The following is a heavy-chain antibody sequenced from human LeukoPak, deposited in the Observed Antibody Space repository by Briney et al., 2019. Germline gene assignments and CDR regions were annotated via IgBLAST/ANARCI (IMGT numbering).Heavy chain of an antibody. Sequence: GSSVKVSCKASGGTFSSYAIRWVRQAPGQGLEWMGGIIPIFGTANYAQKFQGRVTITADESTSTAYMELSSLRSEDTAVYYCVRTYYYDSSGYFDYWGQGTLVTVSS. CDR1: GGTFSSYA. V-gene: IGHV1-69*01. CDR2: IIPIFGTA. D-gene: IGHD3-22*01. CDR3: VRTYYYDSSGYFDY. J-gene: IGHJ4*02.